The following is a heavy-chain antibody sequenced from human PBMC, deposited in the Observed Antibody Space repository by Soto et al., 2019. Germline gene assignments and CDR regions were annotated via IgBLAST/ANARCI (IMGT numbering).Heavy chain of an antibody. CDR1: GFTFSSCA. D-gene: IGHD1-26*01. CDR2: IIDSGGST. Sequence: QPGGSLRLSCAASGFTFSSCAMGWARQAPGKGLEWVSDIIDSGGSTYYADAVKGRFTISRDNSKSTLYLQMNSLRAEDTAVYYCGKGRSYYYYSGVDVWGEGTTVTVSS. J-gene: IGHJ6*04. CDR3: GKGRSYYYYSGVDV. V-gene: IGHV3-23*01.